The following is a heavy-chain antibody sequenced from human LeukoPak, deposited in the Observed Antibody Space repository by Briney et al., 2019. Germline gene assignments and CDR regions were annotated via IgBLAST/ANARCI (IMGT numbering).Heavy chain of an antibody. D-gene: IGHD3-9*01. CDR1: GFTFRNYW. CDR3: ARASDWAVIDY. J-gene: IGHJ4*02. Sequence: GGSLRLSRAASGFTFRNYWMHWVRQAPGKGLVWVLRINNDGSITTYADSVKGRFTSSRDNAKNTLYLQMNSLRVEDTAVYYCARASDWAVIDYWGQGTLVTVSS. CDR2: INNDGSIT. V-gene: IGHV3-74*01.